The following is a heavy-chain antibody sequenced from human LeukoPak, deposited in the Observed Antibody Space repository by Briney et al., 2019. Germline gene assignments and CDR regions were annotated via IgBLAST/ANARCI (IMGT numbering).Heavy chain of an antibody. J-gene: IGHJ6*02. CDR1: GFTFSSYA. V-gene: IGHV3-30-3*01. CDR3: ARGCDSTSSFRVGVYYYYGMDV. D-gene: IGHD2-2*01. CDR2: ISYDGSNK. Sequence: GGSLRLSCAASGFTFSSYAMHWVRQAPGKGLEWVAVISYDGSNKYYADSVKGRFTISRDNSKNTLYLQMNSLRAEDTAVYYCARGCDSTSSFRVGVYYYYGMDVWGLFFTVTVSS.